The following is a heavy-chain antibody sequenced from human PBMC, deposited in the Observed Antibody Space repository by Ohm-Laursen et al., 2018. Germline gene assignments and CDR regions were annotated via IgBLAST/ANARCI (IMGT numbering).Heavy chain of an antibody. CDR3: ARGSYGMDV. CDR2: ISARNTTI. Sequence: SLRLSCAASGFTFSSFTMNWVRQGPGKGLEWVSYISARNTTIYYADSVKDRFTISRGNAKNSLFLQMNSLRAEDTAVYYCARGSYGMDVWGQGTTVTVSS. V-gene: IGHV3-48*01. CDR1: GFTFSSFT. D-gene: IGHD3-10*01. J-gene: IGHJ6*02.